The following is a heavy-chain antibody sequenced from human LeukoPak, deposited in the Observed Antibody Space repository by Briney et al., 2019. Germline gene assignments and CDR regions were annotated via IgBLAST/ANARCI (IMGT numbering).Heavy chain of an antibody. V-gene: IGHV4-39*07. CDR3: ARDAHCTGIACYSPYNWFDP. CDR1: GGSISSSSYY. Sequence: SQTLSLTCTVSGGSISSSSYYWGWVRQPPGRGLEWIGSIYFSGTTYYNPSLQSRVTISVDTAKNHFSLKLSSVTAADTATYYCARDAHCTGIACYSPYNWFDPWGQGTLVTVSS. CDR2: IYFSGTT. J-gene: IGHJ5*02. D-gene: IGHD2-15*01.